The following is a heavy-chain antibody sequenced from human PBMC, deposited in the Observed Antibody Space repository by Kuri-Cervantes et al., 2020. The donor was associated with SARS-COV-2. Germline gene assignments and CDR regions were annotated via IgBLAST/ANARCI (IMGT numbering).Heavy chain of an antibody. Sequence: ASVKVSCKASGYTFTGYYMHWVRQAPGQGLEWMGWINPNSGGTNYAQKFQGRVTMTRDTSISTAYMELSRLRSDDTAMYYCARLSGLSTVTTSRPYWGQGTLVTVSS. CDR1: GYTFTGYY. CDR3: ARLSGLSTVTTSRPY. V-gene: IGHV1-2*02. D-gene: IGHD4-17*01. J-gene: IGHJ4*02. CDR2: INPNSGGT.